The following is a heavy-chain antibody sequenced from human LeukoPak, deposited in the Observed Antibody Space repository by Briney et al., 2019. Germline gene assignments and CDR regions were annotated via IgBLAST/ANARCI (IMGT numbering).Heavy chain of an antibody. V-gene: IGHV5-51*01. J-gene: IGHJ6*03. D-gene: IGHD2-15*01. CDR3: AGLHCSGGSCYWAVAGDVYYYYMDV. CDR2: IYPGDSDT. CDR1: GYSFTSYW. Sequence: GESLKISCKGSGYSFTSYWIGWVRQMPGKGLEWMGIIYPGDSDTRYSPSFQGQVTISADKSISTAYLQWSSLKASDTAMYYCAGLHCSGGSCYWAVAGDVYYYYMDVWGKGTTVTVSS.